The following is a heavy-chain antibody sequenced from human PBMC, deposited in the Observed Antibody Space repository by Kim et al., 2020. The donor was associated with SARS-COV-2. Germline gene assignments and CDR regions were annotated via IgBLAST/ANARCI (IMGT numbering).Heavy chain of an antibody. CDR3: ARSQLGFSFGKFDY. D-gene: IGHD5-18*01. Sequence: GGSLRLSCVASGFTFSSHTMNWVRQAPGKGLEWVSSIGSSSNPIYYADSVKGRVTISRDNARYSLHLQMHSLRAEDTAVYYCARSQLGFSFGKFDYWGQGSLVTVSS. CDR1: GFTFSSHT. CDR2: IGSSSNPI. J-gene: IGHJ4*02. V-gene: IGHV3-21*06.